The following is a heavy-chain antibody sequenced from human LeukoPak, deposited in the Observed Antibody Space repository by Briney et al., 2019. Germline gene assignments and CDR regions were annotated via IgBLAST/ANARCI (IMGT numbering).Heavy chain of an antibody. CDR3: ARENNYFDY. J-gene: IGHJ4*02. Sequence: SETLSLTCTVSGDSISSYYWTWVRQPPGKGLEWIGYIYYSGSTNYNPSLKSRVTISVDTSKNQFSLKLNSVTAADTAVYYCARENNYFDYWGQGTLVTVSS. CDR1: GDSISSYY. V-gene: IGHV4-59*01. CDR2: IYYSGST.